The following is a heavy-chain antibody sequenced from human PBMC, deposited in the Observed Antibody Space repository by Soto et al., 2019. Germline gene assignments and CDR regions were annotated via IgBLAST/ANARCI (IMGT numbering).Heavy chain of an antibody. J-gene: IGHJ6*02. CDR3: AGDRARDGYGYGRNV. Sequence: QVQLVESGGGVVQPGRSLRLSCAASGFTFSSYAMHWVRQAPGKGLEWVAVISYDGSNKYYADSVKGRFTISRDTPQNRLSLQMTSPRAEDTAAYYCAGDRARDGYGYGRNVWTQGSTDTV. CDR2: ISYDGSNK. V-gene: IGHV3-30-3*01. D-gene: IGHD5-18*01. CDR1: GFTFSSYA.